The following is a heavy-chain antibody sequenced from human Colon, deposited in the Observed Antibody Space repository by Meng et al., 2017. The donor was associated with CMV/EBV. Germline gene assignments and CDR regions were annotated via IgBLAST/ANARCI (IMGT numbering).Heavy chain of an antibody. Sequence: ASVKVSCKASGYTFTGYYMHWVRQAPGQGLEWMGWINPNSGGTNYAQKFQGRVTMTRDTSISTAYMELSSLRSEDTAVYYCARIVVVPAAILGNYQENWFDPWGQGTLVTVSS. CDR2: INPNSGGT. CDR3: ARIVVVPAAILGNYQENWFDP. D-gene: IGHD2-2*01. J-gene: IGHJ5*02. V-gene: IGHV1-2*02. CDR1: GYTFTGYY.